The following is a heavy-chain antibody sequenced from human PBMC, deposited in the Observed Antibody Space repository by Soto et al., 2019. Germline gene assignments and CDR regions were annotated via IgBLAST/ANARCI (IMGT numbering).Heavy chain of an antibody. J-gene: IGHJ4*02. Sequence: SETLSLTXTVSGGSMRNYFWTWIRQPPGKGLEWIGYIHYSGTTSFFPSYNPSLRSRVTISEDTSKNQFSLKLLSVTTADTAVYFCAAGEASSRNLAPYYLDFWGQGTLVTVSS. CDR3: AAGEASSRNLAPYYLDF. CDR2: IHYSGTT. D-gene: IGHD6-13*01. V-gene: IGHV4-59*01. CDR1: GGSMRNYF.